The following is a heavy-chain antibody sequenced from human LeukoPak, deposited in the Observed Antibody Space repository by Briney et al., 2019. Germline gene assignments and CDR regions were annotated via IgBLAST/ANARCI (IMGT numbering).Heavy chain of an antibody. D-gene: IGHD6-19*01. J-gene: IGHJ4*02. V-gene: IGHV3-48*01. Sequence: GGSLRLSCAASGFTFSGYIMNWVRQAPGKGLEWLSYISSSSTIYYADSVKGRFTISRDNAKNSLYLQMNSLRAEDTAVYYCAGAGGYSSGWSRFDYWGQGALVTVSS. CDR1: GFTFSGYI. CDR2: ISSSSTI. CDR3: AGAGGYSSGWSRFDY.